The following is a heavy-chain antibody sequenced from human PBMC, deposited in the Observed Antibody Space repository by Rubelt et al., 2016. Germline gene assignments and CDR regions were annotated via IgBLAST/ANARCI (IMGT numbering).Heavy chain of an antibody. J-gene: IGHJ5*02. Sequence: QVQLQQWGAGLLKPSETLSLTCAVYGGSFSGYYWSWIRQPPGKGLEWIGEVNHSGSTNYNPSLKSRVTTSVATSKNQFSLKLGSVTAAETAVYYCARHSHNCSSTSCGLNWFDPWGQGTLVTVSS. D-gene: IGHD2-2*01. CDR1: GGSFSGYY. CDR2: VNHSGST. V-gene: IGHV4-34*01. CDR3: ARHSHNCSSTSCGLNWFDP.